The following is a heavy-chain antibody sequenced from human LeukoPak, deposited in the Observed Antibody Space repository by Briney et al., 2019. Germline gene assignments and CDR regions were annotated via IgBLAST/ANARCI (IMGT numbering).Heavy chain of an antibody. J-gene: IGHJ4*02. CDR1: GFIFSDYG. Sequence: GGSLRLSCAASGFIFSDYGMHWVRQAPGKGLEWVSFVRSDGGQEFYSDSVKGRFTISRDNSKNTLYLQMNSLRAEHTAVYYCSRDRHCIGSTCYGLWGQGTRVTVSS. D-gene: IGHD2-2*01. CDR2: VRSDGGQE. CDR3: SRDRHCIGSTCYGL. V-gene: IGHV3-30*02.